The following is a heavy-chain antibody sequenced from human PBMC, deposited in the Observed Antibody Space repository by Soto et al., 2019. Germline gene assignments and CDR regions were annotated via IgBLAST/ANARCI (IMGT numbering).Heavy chain of an antibody. CDR2: IYWDNDR. V-gene: IGHV2-5*02. D-gene: IGHD1-1*01. Sequence: QITLKESGPTLLNPTQTLTLTCTFSGFSLSTSGVGVGWIRQPPGKALESLALIYWDNDRRYNPSLKSRLAITKDPSKNQVVLTMTNVDPMDTATYYCAHRRRGHDWNDGDFDYWGQGTLVTVSS. CDR1: GFSLSTSGVG. J-gene: IGHJ4*02. CDR3: AHRRRGHDWNDGDFDY.